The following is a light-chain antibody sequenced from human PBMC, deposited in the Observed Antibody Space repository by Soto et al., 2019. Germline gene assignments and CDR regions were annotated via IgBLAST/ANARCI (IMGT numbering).Light chain of an antibody. V-gene: IGKV1-5*03. CDR1: QSISSW. J-gene: IGKJ1*01. CDR3: QQYSSYSRT. CDR2: KAS. Sequence: DIQMTQSPSTLSASVGDRVTITCRASQSISSWLAWYQQKPGKAPNLLIYKASSLESGVPSRFSGSRSGTEFTLTINSLQPDDSATYYCQQYSSYSRTFGQGTKVEIK.